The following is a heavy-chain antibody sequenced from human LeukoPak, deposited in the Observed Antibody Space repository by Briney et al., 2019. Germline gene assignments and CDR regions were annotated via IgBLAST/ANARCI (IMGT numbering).Heavy chain of an antibody. V-gene: IGHV5-51*01. Sequence: GESLQISCKGSGYRFNNYWIGWVRQMPGKGLEWMGIIYPGDPDTRYSPSFQGQVTISADKSISTAYLQWSSLKASDTAMYYCARHDSSGWPPTPYYFDYWGQGTLVTVSS. J-gene: IGHJ4*02. CDR1: GYRFNNYW. D-gene: IGHD6-19*01. CDR2: IYPGDPDT. CDR3: ARHDSSGWPPTPYYFDY.